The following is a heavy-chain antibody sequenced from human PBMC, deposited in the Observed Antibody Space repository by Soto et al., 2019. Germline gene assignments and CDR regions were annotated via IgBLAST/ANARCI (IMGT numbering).Heavy chain of an antibody. CDR2: IFSGGGT. Sequence: GGSLRLSCAASGFTVSSSYITWVRQAPGKGLEWVSVIFSGGGTYYADSVKDRFTISRDNSKNTLYLQMNSLRAEDTAVYYCAKKSCSSPGCPYGMDVWGQGTTVTVS. CDR3: AKKSCSSPGCPYGMDV. CDR1: GFTVSSSY. D-gene: IGHD2-2*01. V-gene: IGHV3-66*01. J-gene: IGHJ6*02.